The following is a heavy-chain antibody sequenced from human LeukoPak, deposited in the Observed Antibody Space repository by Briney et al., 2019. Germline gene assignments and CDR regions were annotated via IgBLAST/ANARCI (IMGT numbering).Heavy chain of an antibody. D-gene: IGHD3-22*01. Sequence: ASVKVSCKASGYTFTGYYMHWVRQAPGQGLEWMGWINPNSGGTNSAQKFQGRVTMTRDTSISTAYMELSRLRSDDTAVYYCAVRDSSGYYYYFDYWGQGTLVTVSS. J-gene: IGHJ4*02. CDR2: INPNSGGT. CDR3: AVRDSSGYYYYFDY. V-gene: IGHV1-2*02. CDR1: GYTFTGYY.